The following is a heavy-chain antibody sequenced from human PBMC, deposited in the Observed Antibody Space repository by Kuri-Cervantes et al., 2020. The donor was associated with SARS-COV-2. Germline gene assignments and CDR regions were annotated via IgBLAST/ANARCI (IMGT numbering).Heavy chain of an antibody. J-gene: IGHJ6*03. CDR1: GGSISSSSYY. CDR2: IYYSGST. V-gene: IGHV4-39*07. D-gene: IGHD6-13*01. Sequence: GSLRLSRTVSGGSISSSSYYWGWIRQPPGKGLEWIGSIYYSGSTYYNPSLKSRVTISVDTSKNQFSLKLSSVTAADTAVYYCAGALISSSWAYYMDVWGKGTTVTVSS. CDR3: AGALISSSWAYYMDV.